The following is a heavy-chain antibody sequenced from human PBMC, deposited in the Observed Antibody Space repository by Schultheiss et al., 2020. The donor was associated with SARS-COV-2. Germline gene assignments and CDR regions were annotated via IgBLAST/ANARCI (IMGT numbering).Heavy chain of an antibody. V-gene: IGHV3-30*03. J-gene: IGHJ4*02. CDR1: GFTFSSYG. CDR2: ISYDGSNK. D-gene: IGHD3-9*01. CDR3: ARDYDILTGYYISETY. Sequence: GESLKISCAASGFTFSSYGMHWVRQAPGKGLEWVAVISYDGSNKYYADSVKGRFTISRDNSKNTLYLQMNSLRAEDTAVYYCARDYDILTGYYISETYWGQGTLVTVSS.